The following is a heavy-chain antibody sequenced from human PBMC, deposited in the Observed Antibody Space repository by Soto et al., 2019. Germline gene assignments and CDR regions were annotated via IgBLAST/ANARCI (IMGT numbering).Heavy chain of an antibody. J-gene: IGHJ3*02. CDR1: GKAFTSFW. V-gene: IGHV5-51*01. CDR2: IYPGDSDT. D-gene: IGHD3-22*01. Sequence: GESLKISCKISGKAFTSFWVVWVRQMPGRGLEWMGNIYPGDSDTRYTPPFQGQVTISADKSTNTAYLQWHSLQASDTALYYCAKQDDRGALEIWGQGTKVTVSS. CDR3: AKQDDRGALEI.